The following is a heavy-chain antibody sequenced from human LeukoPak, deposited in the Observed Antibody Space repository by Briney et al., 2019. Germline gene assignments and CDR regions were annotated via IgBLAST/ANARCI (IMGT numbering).Heavy chain of an antibody. J-gene: IGHJ4*02. CDR1: GGSISSGDYY. Sequence: PSETLSLTCTVSGGSISSGDYYWGWIRQPPGKGLEWIGNIYYSGSTYYNPSLKSRVAISEDTSKNQFSLKLSSVTAADTAVYYCARRSSSWYSKIDSWGQGTLVTVSS. D-gene: IGHD6-13*01. CDR3: ARRSSSWYSKIDS. CDR2: IYYSGST. V-gene: IGHV4-39*01.